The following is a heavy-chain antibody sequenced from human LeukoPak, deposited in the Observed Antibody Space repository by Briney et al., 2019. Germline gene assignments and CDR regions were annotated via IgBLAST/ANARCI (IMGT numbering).Heavy chain of an antibody. CDR1: GGSFSGYY. D-gene: IGHD3-10*01. J-gene: IGHJ4*02. Sequence: SETLSLTCAVYGGSFSGYYWSWIRQPPGKGLEWIGEINHSGSTNYNPSLKSRVTISVDTSKNQFSLKLCSVTAADTAVYYCARTRPYYYGSGSSDYWGQGTLVTVSS. CDR2: INHSGST. CDR3: ARTRPYYYGSGSSDY. V-gene: IGHV4-34*01.